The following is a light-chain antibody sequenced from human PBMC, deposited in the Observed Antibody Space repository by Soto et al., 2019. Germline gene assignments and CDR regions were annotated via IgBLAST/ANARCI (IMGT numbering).Light chain of an antibody. Sequence: DIQMTQSPSSLSASVGDRVPITCRTSQNIDRYLNWYHQRTGKAPNLLISAASSLQSGVSSRFSGSGSGTDFSLTITSLHPEDFALYSCQQSDSAPFTFGQGNKLDIK. CDR2: AAS. CDR1: QNIDRY. V-gene: IGKV1-39*01. CDR3: QQSDSAPFT. J-gene: IGKJ2*01.